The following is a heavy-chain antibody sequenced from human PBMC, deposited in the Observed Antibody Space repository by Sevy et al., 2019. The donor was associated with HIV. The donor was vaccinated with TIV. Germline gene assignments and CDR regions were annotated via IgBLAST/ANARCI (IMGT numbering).Heavy chain of an antibody. J-gene: IGHJ4*02. CDR1: GFTFSSYG. CDR3: TTSLRDYYDSSGIDY. Sequence: GGSLRLSCAASGFTFSSYGMHWVRQAPGKGLEWVGRIKSKTDGGTKDYAAPVKGRFTISRDDSKNTLYLQMNSLKTEDTAVYYCTTSLRDYYDSSGIDYWGQGTLVTVSS. CDR2: IKSKTDGGTK. V-gene: IGHV3-15*07. D-gene: IGHD3-22*01.